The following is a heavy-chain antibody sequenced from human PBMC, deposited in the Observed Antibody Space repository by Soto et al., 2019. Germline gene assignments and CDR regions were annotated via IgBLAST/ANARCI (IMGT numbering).Heavy chain of an antibody. CDR1: GFTFSSYG. CDR3: ARDSSGVTTGWFDP. J-gene: IGHJ5*02. Sequence: GGSLRLSCAASGFTFSSYGMHWVRQAPGKGLEWVAVIWYDGSNKYYADSVKGRFTISRDNSKNTLYLQMNSLRAEDTAVYYCARDSSGVTTGWFDPWGQGTLVTVSS. V-gene: IGHV3-33*01. CDR2: IWYDGSNK. D-gene: IGHD3-10*01.